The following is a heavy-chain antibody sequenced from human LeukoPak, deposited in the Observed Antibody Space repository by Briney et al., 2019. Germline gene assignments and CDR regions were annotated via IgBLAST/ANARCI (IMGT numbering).Heavy chain of an antibody. CDR1: GLSVSDNY. J-gene: IGHJ4*02. Sequence: GGSLRLSCAASGLSVSDNYMSWVRHAPGKGLEWVSIIYTSGSTSYADSVKGRFTISRDSSQNTVLLQMSSLRAEDTAVYYCARGRPTFYFDYWGQGTLVTVSS. CDR2: IYTSGST. D-gene: IGHD3-16*01. CDR3: ARGRPTFYFDY. V-gene: IGHV3-66*01.